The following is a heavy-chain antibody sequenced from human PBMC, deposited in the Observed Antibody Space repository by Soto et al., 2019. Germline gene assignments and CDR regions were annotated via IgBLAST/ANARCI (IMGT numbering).Heavy chain of an antibody. V-gene: IGHV4-34*01. Sequence: QVQLQQWGAGLLKPSETLSLTCVVYGGSFIGYYWSWIRQSPGKGLEWIGGINHRGSTNYNPSLERRVTISVDTSKNQFSLKLHSVTAADTAMYYCASDGFCTSTTCRVGNWFDPWGQGTLVTVSS. J-gene: IGHJ5*02. D-gene: IGHD2-2*01. CDR1: GGSFIGYY. CDR3: ASDGFCTSTTCRVGNWFDP. CDR2: INHRGST.